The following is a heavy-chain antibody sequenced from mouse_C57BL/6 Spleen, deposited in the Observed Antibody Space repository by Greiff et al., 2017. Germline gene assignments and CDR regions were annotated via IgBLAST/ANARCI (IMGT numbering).Heavy chain of an antibody. Sequence: EVQLVESGPELVKPGASVKMSCKASGYTFTDYNMHWVKQSHGKSLEWIGYINPNNGGTSYNQKFKGKATLTVNKSSSTAYMELRSLTSEDSAVYYCARIDSSARGFDYWGQGTTLTVSS. CDR1: GYTFTDYN. CDR3: ARIDSSARGFDY. D-gene: IGHD3-2*02. J-gene: IGHJ2*01. V-gene: IGHV1-22*01. CDR2: INPNNGGT.